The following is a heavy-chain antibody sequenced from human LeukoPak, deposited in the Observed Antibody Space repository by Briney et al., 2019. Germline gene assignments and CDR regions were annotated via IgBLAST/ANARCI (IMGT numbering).Heavy chain of an antibody. J-gene: IGHJ5*02. V-gene: IGHV4-59*08. D-gene: IGHD3-10*01. CDR1: GCSISSYY. CDR3: ARRREGGSGSYLDWFNP. Sequence: SETLSLTCTVLGCSISSYYWSWIRQPPGKGLEWIGYISYSGSTNYNPSLQSRVTISVDTSKNQFSLKLSSVTAADTAVYYCARRREGGSGSYLDWFNPWGQGTLVTVSS. CDR2: ISYSGST.